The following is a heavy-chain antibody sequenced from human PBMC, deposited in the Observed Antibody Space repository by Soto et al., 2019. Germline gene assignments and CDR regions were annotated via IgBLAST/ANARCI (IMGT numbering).Heavy chain of an antibody. J-gene: IGHJ5*02. D-gene: IGHD3-3*01. V-gene: IGHV3-33*01. CDR1: GFTFSSYG. Sequence: GGSLRLSCAASGFTFSSYGMHWVRQAPGKGLEWVAVICYDGSNKYYADSVKGRFTISRDNSKNTLYLQMNSLRAEDTAVYYCARDSRYYDFWSGYYDNWFDPWGQGTLVTVSS. CDR2: ICYDGSNK. CDR3: ARDSRYYDFWSGYYDNWFDP.